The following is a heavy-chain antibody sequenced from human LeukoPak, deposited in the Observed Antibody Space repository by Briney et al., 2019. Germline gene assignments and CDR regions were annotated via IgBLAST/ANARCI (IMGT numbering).Heavy chain of an antibody. J-gene: IGHJ5*02. CDR1: GFTFRSYW. V-gene: IGHV3-30-3*01. CDR2: ISYDGSNK. D-gene: IGHD1-20*01. Sequence: GGSLKLSCSASGFTFRSYWMHWVRQGPGEGLEGVAVISYDGSNKYYADSVKGRFTISRDNSKNTLYPQMYSLRAEDTAVYYCARDHNWNWFDPWGQGTLVTVSS. CDR3: ARDHNWNWFDP.